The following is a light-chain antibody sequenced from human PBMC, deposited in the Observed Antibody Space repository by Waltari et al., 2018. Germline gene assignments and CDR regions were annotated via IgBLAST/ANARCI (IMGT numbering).Light chain of an antibody. CDR2: SSN. Sequence: QSVLTQPPSASGTPGQWVTISCSGSSSNIGSNTVNWYPQFPGTAPKLLIYSSNQRPSGVPDLCSGSKSGTSASLALSGLQSEDEADYYCAAWDDSVNGPVFGGGTKLTV. V-gene: IGLV1-44*01. CDR1: SSNIGSNT. CDR3: AAWDDSVNGPV. J-gene: IGLJ3*02.